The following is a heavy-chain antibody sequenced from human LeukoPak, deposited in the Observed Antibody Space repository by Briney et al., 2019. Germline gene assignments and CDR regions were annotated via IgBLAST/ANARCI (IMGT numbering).Heavy chain of an antibody. V-gene: IGHV4-59*01. CDR1: GGSISSYY. J-gene: IGHJ4*02. CDR3: ARGTYYYGSGSYYKPKVSGGAQFDY. Sequence: SETLSLTCTVSGGSISSYYWSWIRQPPGKGLEWIGYIYYSGSTNYNPSLKSRVTISVDTSKNQFSLKLSSVTAADTAVYYCARGTYYYGSGSYYKPKVSGGAQFDYWGQGTLVTVSS. D-gene: IGHD3-10*01. CDR2: IYYSGST.